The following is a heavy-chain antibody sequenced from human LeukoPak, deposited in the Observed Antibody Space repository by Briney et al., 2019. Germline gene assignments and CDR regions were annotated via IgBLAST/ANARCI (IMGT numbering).Heavy chain of an antibody. CDR2: INPSGGGT. Sequence: GASVKVSCKASGYTFTSHYMQWVRLAPGQGLEWMGIINPSGGGTRYAQKFQGRVTMTRDTSTSTVYMELSGPRSEDTAVYYCAREGSGNLPHLDHWGQGTLVTVSS. D-gene: IGHD3-10*01. CDR3: AREGSGNLPHLDH. J-gene: IGHJ4*02. CDR1: GYTFTSHY. V-gene: IGHV1-46*01.